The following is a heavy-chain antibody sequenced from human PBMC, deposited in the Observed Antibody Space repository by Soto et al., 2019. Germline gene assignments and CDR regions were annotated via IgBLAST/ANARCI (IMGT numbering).Heavy chain of an antibody. J-gene: IGHJ4*02. Sequence: QVQLVESGGGVVQPGRSLRLSCAASGFTFSSYGMHWVRQAPGKGLEWVAVISYDGSNKYYADSVKGRFTISRDNSKNTLXLQMNSLRAEXTXXXXXXXXHSVVVVAAFDYWGQGTLVTVSS. CDR1: GFTFSSYG. CDR3: XXXHSVVVVAAFDY. D-gene: IGHD2-15*01. CDR2: ISYDGSNK. V-gene: IGHV3-30*03.